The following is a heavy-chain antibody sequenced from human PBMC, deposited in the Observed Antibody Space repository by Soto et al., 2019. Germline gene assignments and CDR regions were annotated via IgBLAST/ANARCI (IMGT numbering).Heavy chain of an antibody. D-gene: IGHD3-22*01. CDR1: GGTFSSYA. Sequence: QVQLVQSGAEVKKPGSSVKVSCKASGGTFSSYAISWVRQAPGQGLEWMGGIIPIFGTANYAQKFQGRVTITADESTSTANMELSRLRSEDTAVEYCARDGGILYDSSGYVDSWGQGTLVNVSS. J-gene: IGHJ4*02. CDR3: ARDGGILYDSSGYVDS. CDR2: IIPIFGTA. V-gene: IGHV1-69*12.